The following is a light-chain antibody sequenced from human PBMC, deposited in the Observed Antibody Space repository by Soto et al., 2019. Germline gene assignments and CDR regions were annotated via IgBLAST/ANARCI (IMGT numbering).Light chain of an antibody. CDR3: QQLDSYPLT. Sequence: DIQMTQSPSSLSASVGDRVTITCRASQSISSYLNWYQQKPGKAPKLLIYAASSLQSGVPSRFSGSGSGTDFTLTISSLQPEDFAIYYCQQLDSYPLTFGQGTKVDIK. CDR2: AAS. J-gene: IGKJ1*01. V-gene: IGKV1-39*01. CDR1: QSISSY.